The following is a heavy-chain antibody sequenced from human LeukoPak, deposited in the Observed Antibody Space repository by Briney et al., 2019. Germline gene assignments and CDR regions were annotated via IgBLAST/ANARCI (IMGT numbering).Heavy chain of an antibody. D-gene: IGHD3-10*01. J-gene: IGHJ4*02. Sequence: PGGSLRLSCAASGFTFSNYAMSWVRQAPGKGLEWVSSISGSGGSTYYADSVKGRFTISRDNSKNTLYLQMNSLRAEDTAVYYCARDSGSGRPYYFDSWGQGTLVTVSS. V-gene: IGHV3-23*01. CDR2: ISGSGGST. CDR3: ARDSGSGRPYYFDS. CDR1: GFTFSNYA.